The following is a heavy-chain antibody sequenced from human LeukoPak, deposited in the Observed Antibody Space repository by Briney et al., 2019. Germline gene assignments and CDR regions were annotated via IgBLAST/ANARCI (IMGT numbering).Heavy chain of an antibody. CDR2: IYYSGST. J-gene: IGHJ4*02. CDR3: ARALRSTFDY. D-gene: IGHD4-17*01. Sequence: SETLSLTCTVSGGSISSGGYYWSWIRQHPGKGLEWIGYIYYSGSTCYNPSHKSRVTISVDTSKNQFSLKLSSVTAADTAVYYCARALRSTFDYWGQGTLVTVSS. CDR1: GGSISSGGYY. V-gene: IGHV4-31*03.